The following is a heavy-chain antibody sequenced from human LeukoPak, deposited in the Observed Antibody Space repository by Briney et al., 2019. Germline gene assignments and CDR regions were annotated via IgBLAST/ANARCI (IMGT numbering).Heavy chain of an antibody. Sequence: SETLSLTCAVYGGSFTDYYWSWIRQTPGKGLEWIGEVNHSGTTNYNPSLKSRVTISVDTSKNQFSLKVASVTAADTALYSCARAYNGYDYPWGQGTLVTVSS. J-gene: IGHJ5*02. CDR3: ARAYNGYDYP. CDR2: VNHSGTT. V-gene: IGHV4-34*01. D-gene: IGHD5-12*01. CDR1: GGSFTDYY.